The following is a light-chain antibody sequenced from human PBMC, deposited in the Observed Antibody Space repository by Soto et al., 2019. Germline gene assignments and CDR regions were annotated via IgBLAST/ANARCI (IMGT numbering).Light chain of an antibody. Sequence: DIVMTQSPDSLAVSLGERATINCKSSQSVLYSSNNKNYLAWYQQKPRQPPKLLIYWASTRESGVPDRFSGSGSGTDFPLTLSSLQAEDVAGYYCQQYYSTPLAFGQGTKVEIQ. CDR1: QSVLYSSNNKNY. V-gene: IGKV4-1*01. CDR2: WAS. J-gene: IGKJ1*01. CDR3: QQYYSTPLA.